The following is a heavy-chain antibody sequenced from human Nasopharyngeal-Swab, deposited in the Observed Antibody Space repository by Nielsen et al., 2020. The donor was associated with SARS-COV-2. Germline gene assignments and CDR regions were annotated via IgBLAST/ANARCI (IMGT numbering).Heavy chain of an antibody. V-gene: IGHV3-9*01. CDR2: ISWNSGSI. Sequence: PGKGLEWVSGISWNSGSIGYADSVKGRFTISRDNAKNSLYLQMNSLRAEDTALYYCAKGGGDSEGDDDWGQG. CDR3: AKGGGDSEGDDD. J-gene: IGHJ4*02. D-gene: IGHD3-10*01.